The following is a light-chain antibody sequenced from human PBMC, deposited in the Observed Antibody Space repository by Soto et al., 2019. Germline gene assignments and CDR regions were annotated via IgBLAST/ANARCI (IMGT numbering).Light chain of an antibody. Sequence: SYELTQPPSVSVSPGQTASITCSGDKLGDKYACWYQQKPGQSPVLVIYQDSKRPSGIPERFSGSNSGNTATRTISGTQAMDEADYYCQAWDSSTPHVVFGGGTKLTVL. CDR1: KLGDKY. J-gene: IGLJ2*01. V-gene: IGLV3-1*01. CDR2: QDS. CDR3: QAWDSSTPHVV.